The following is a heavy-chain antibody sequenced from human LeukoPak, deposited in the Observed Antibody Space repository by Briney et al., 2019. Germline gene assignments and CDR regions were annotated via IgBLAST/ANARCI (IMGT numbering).Heavy chain of an antibody. V-gene: IGHV3-48*03. CDR1: GFTFSSYE. D-gene: IGHD1-26*01. J-gene: IGHJ4*02. Sequence: QPGGSLRLSCAASGFTFSSYEMNWVRQAPGKGLEWVSYISSSGSTIYYADSVKGRFTISRDNAKNSLYLQMNSLRAEDTAVYYCASAMRVWDLLTRYYFDYWGQGTLVTVSS. CDR2: ISSSGSTI. CDR3: ASAMRVWDLLTRYYFDY.